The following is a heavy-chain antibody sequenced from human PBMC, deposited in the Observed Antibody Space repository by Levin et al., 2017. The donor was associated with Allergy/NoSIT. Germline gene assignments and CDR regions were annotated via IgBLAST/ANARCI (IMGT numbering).Heavy chain of an antibody. CDR2: TSSDGSNK. Sequence: SCAASGFTFSTYGMHWVRQAPGKGLEWVSLTSSDGSNKHYADSVKGRFTISLDNSKNTLSLHMNSLRAEDTAVYYCAKDRGLWSHYGMDVWGQGTTVTVAS. CDR3: AKDRGLWSHYGMDV. V-gene: IGHV3-30*18. CDR1: GFTFSTYG. D-gene: IGHD5-18*01. J-gene: IGHJ6*02.